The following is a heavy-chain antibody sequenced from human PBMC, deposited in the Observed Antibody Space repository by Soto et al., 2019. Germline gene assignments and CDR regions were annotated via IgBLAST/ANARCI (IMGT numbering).Heavy chain of an antibody. CDR2: IKSKTDGGTT. J-gene: IGHJ4*02. Sequence: GSLRLSCAASGFTFSSALMSWVRQAPGKGLEWVGRIKSKTDGGTTDYAAPVKGRFTISRDDSKNTLYLQMNSLKTEDTAVYYCTTVPYASGLDYWGQGTLVTVSS. V-gene: IGHV3-15*01. CDR1: GFTFSSAL. D-gene: IGHD3-10*01. CDR3: TTVPYASGLDY.